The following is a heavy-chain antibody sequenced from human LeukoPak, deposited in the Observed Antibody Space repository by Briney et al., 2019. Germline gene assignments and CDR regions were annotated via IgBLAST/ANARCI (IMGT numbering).Heavy chain of an antibody. CDR1: GGTFSSYA. V-gene: IGHV1-69*05. Sequence: SVKVSCKASGGTFSSYAISWVRQAPGQGLEWMGGIIPIFGTANYAQKFQGRVTITTDESTSTAYMELSSLRSEDTAVYYCAIYTSHACLLGVYFDYWGQGSLVTVSS. J-gene: IGHJ4*02. CDR3: AIYTSHACLLGVYFDY. D-gene: IGHD3-22*01. CDR2: IIPIFGTA.